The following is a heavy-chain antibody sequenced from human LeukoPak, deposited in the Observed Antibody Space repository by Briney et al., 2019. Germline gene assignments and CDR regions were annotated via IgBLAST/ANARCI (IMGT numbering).Heavy chain of an antibody. Sequence: NPSETLSLTCAVYGGSFSGYYWSWIRQPPGKGLEWIGEINHSGSTNYNPSLKSRVTISVDTSKNQFSLKLSSVTAADTAVYYCARLGSASYYGSGSSIFASYYYYMDVWGKGTTVTISS. J-gene: IGHJ6*03. CDR3: ARLGSASYYGSGSSIFASYYYYMDV. V-gene: IGHV4-34*01. CDR2: INHSGST. D-gene: IGHD3-10*01. CDR1: GGSFSGYY.